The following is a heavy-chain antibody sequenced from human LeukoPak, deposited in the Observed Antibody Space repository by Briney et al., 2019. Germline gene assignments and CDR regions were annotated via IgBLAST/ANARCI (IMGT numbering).Heavy chain of an antibody. CDR3: ARKRPNYFDY. V-gene: IGHV3-7*01. CDR2: IKQDGSEK. J-gene: IGHJ4*02. Sequence: GGSLRLSCAASGFTFSSYWTSWVRQAPGKGLEWVANIKQDGSEKYYVDSVKGRFTISRDNAENSLYLQMNSLRAEDTALYYCARKRPNYFDYRGQGTLVTVSS. CDR1: GFTFSSYW.